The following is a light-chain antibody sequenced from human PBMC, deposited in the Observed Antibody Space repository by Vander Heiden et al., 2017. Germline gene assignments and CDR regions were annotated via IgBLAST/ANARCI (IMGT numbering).Light chain of an antibody. CDR3: QQYNSYSGT. J-gene: IGKJ1*01. CDR2: KAS. Sequence: GDRVTITCRASQSISSWLAWYQQKPGKAPKLLIYKASSLESGVPSRFSGSGSGTECTLTISSLQPDDFATYYCQQYNSYSGTFGQGTKVEIK. V-gene: IGKV1-5*03. CDR1: QSISSW.